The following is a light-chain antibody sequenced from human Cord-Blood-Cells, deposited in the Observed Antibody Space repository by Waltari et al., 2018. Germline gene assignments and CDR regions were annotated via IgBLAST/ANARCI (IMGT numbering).Light chain of an antibody. CDR2: DAS. Sequence: DIVLTQSPATLSLSPGERATLSCRASQSVSSYLAWYQQKPGQAPRHLIYDASNRATGIPAMFSGSGSGTDFTLTISSLEPEDFAVYYCQQRSNWLTFGGGTKVEIK. V-gene: IGKV3-11*01. J-gene: IGKJ4*01. CDR3: QQRSNWLT. CDR1: QSVSSY.